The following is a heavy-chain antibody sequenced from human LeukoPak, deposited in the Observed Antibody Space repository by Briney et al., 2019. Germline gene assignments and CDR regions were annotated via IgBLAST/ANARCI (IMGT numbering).Heavy chain of an antibody. CDR3: ARDRGPRTGFMVREAYDY. CDR2: ISWNSGSI. D-gene: IGHD3-10*01. CDR1: GFTFDDYA. V-gene: IGHV3-9*01. J-gene: IGHJ4*02. Sequence: GRSLRLSCAASGFTFDDYAMHWVRQAPGKGLEWVSGISWNSGSIGYADSVKGRLTISRDNAKNSLYLQMNSLRAEDTAVYYCARDRGPRTGFMVREAYDYWGQGTLVTVSS.